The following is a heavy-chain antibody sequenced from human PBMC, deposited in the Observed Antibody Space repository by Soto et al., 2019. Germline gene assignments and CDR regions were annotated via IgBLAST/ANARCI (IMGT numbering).Heavy chain of an antibody. J-gene: IGHJ3*02. Sequence: PGGSLRLSCSASGFTFSSYAMHWVRQAPGKGLEYVSAISSNGGSTYYADSVKGRFTISRDNSKNTLYLQMSSLRAEDTAVYYCVKGYYYDSSGYYFSAFDIRGQGTMVTVSS. D-gene: IGHD3-22*01. CDR1: GFTFSSYA. CDR2: ISSNGGST. V-gene: IGHV3-64D*06. CDR3: VKGYYYDSSGYYFSAFDI.